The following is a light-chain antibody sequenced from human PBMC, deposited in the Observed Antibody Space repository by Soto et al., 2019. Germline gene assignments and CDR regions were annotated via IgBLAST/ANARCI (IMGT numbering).Light chain of an antibody. V-gene: IGKV3-15*01. CDR1: QSVSSN. CDR3: QQYINLPRT. Sequence: EIVMTQSPATLSVSPGERATLSCRASQSVSSNLAWYQQKPGQAPRLLIYGASTRATGIPARFSGSGSGTEFTLTISSLQSVYFAFYYCQQYINLPRTFGQGINLDIK. CDR2: GAS. J-gene: IGKJ1*01.